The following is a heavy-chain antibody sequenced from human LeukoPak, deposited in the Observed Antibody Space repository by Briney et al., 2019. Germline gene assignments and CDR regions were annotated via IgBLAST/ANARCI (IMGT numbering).Heavy chain of an antibody. CDR2: ISSSSSYI. CDR1: GFTFSSYG. Sequence: GRSLRLSCAASGFTFSSYGMHWVRQAPGKGLEWVSSISSSSSYIYYADSVKGRFTISRDNAKNSLYLQMNSLRAEDTAVYYCARDRHGDCVSGYFDLWGRGTLVTVSS. D-gene: IGHD2-21*02. J-gene: IGHJ2*01. V-gene: IGHV3-21*01. CDR3: ARDRHGDCVSGYFDL.